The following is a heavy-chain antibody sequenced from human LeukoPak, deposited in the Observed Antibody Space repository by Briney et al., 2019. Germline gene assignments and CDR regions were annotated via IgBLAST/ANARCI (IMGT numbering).Heavy chain of an antibody. D-gene: IGHD3-9*01. CDR1: GYTFTGYS. CDR3: ARDDYDILTGYYRSSDY. CDR2: INPNSGGT. V-gene: IGHV1-2*06. Sequence: GASVKVSCKASGYTFTGYSMHWVRQAPGQGLEWMGRINPNSGGTNYAQKFQGRVTMTRDTSISTAYMELSRLRSDDTAVYYCARDDYDILTGYYRSSDYWGQGTLVTVSS. J-gene: IGHJ4*02.